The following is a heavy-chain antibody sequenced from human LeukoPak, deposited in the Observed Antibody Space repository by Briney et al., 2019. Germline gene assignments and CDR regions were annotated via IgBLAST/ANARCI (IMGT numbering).Heavy chain of an antibody. CDR1: GLTFSSYA. CDR2: ISGSGGSS. J-gene: IGHJ3*02. D-gene: IGHD6-19*01. Sequence: GGSLRLSCAASGLTFSSYAMSWVRQVPGMGLEWVSAISGSGGSSYYADSVKGRFTISRDNSKSTLFLQMNSLKDEDTAVYYCAKIPGGWRNDAFDIWGQGTMVTGSS. CDR3: AKIPGGWRNDAFDI. V-gene: IGHV3-23*01.